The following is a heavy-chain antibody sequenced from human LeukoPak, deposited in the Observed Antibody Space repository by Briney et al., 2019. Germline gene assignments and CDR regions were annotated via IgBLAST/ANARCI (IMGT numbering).Heavy chain of an antibody. CDR2: INQSGST. D-gene: IGHD3-22*01. CDR1: GGSISSYY. CDR3: ARGFDSSGYYDY. V-gene: IGHV4-34*01. Sequence: SETLSLTCTVSGGSISSYYWSWIRQPPGKGLVWIGEINQSGSTNYSPSLKSRVTISVDTSKNQFSLKLSSVTAADTAVYYCARGFDSSGYYDYWGQGNLVTVSS. J-gene: IGHJ4*02.